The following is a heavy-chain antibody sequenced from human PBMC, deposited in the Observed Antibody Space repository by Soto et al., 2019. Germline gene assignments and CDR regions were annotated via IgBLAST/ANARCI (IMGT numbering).Heavy chain of an antibody. Sequence: WVRHAPGKGQEWRGRFDPEHGEIIYAQKCQGRVTITDDTSTDTSYMELSRLRSEDTAVYYCATDVFSGKLWLGELPNNWFDPWGQGTLVTVSS. D-gene: IGHD3-10*01. CDR2: FDPEHGEI. V-gene: IGHV1-24*01. J-gene: IGHJ5*02. CDR3: ATDVFSGKLWLGELPNNWFDP.